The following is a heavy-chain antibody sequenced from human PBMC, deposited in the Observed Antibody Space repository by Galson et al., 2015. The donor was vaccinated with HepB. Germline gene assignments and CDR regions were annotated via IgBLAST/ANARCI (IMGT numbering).Heavy chain of an antibody. CDR1: GFTFSSYG. J-gene: IGHJ6*02. V-gene: IGHV3-30*18. D-gene: IGHD4-17*01. CDR2: ISYDGSNK. Sequence: SLRLSCAASGFTFSSYGMHWVRQAPGKGLEWVAVISYDGSNKYYADSVKGRFTISRDNSKNTLYLQMNSLRAEDTAVYYCAKDLTTRNYYYYYGMDVWGQGTTVTVSS. CDR3: AKDLTTRNYYYYYGMDV.